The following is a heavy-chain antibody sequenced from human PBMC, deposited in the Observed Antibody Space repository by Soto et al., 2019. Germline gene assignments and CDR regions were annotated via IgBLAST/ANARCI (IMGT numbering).Heavy chain of an antibody. V-gene: IGHV1-3*05. J-gene: IGHJ4*02. CDR2: INAGNGNI. Sequence: QVQLVQSGAEEKKPGASVKVSCKASGYTFTSYAMHWVRQSPGQRLDWMGWINAGNGNIKYSQKFQGRVTITRDTSASTAYMELSSLRSEDTAVYYCARGTVVTHFDYWRQGTLVTVSS. CDR1: GYTFTSYA. CDR3: ARGTVVTHFDY. D-gene: IGHD2-15*01.